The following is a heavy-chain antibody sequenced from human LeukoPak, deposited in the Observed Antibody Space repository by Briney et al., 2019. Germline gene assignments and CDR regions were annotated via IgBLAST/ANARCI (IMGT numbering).Heavy chain of an antibody. V-gene: IGHV1-2*04. CDR1: GYTFTGYY. CDR2: INPNSGGT. CDR3: ARAGTIYYGMDV. Sequence: ASVKVSCEASGYTFTGYYMHWVRQAPGQGLEWMGWINPNSGGTNYAQKFQGWVTMTRDTSISTACMELSRLRSDDTAVYYCARAGTIYYGMDVWGQGTTVTVSS. D-gene: IGHD6-13*01. J-gene: IGHJ6*02.